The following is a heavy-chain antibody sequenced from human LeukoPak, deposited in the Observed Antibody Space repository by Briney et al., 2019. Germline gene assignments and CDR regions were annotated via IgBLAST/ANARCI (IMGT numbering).Heavy chain of an antibody. Sequence: PSETLSLTCTVSGGSISSYYWSWIRQPPGKGLEWIGYIYYSGSTNYNPSLKSRVTISVDTSKNQFSLKLSSVTAADTAVYYCARDSYSSSHDYWGQGTLVTVSS. CDR1: GGSISSYY. V-gene: IGHV4-59*12. D-gene: IGHD6-13*01. CDR2: IYYSGST. CDR3: ARDSYSSSHDY. J-gene: IGHJ4*02.